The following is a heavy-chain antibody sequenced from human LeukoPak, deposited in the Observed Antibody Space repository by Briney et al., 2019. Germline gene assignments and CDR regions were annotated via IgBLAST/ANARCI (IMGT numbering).Heavy chain of an antibody. V-gene: IGHV3-7*01. CDR3: ARDGDSGWSLSH. CDR1: GFTFANYW. Sequence: GGSLRLSCAASGFTFANYWMTWVRQAPGKGLAWVAIINFDGSEKHFADSLKGRFTISRDNAEKSLYLQMNSLRAEDTALYYCARDGDSGWSLSHWGQGTLVTVS. CDR2: INFDGSEK. J-gene: IGHJ1*01. D-gene: IGHD6-13*01.